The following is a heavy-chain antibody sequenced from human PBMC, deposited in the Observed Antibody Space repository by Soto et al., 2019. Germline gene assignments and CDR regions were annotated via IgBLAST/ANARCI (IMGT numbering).Heavy chain of an antibody. Sequence: GGSLRLSCVAPGFTFSSYAMSWVRQAPGKGLEWVSAISGSGGSTYYADSVKGRFTISRDNSKNTLYLQMNSLRAEDTAVYYCAKDPPGYCSSTSCDAFDIWGQGTMVTVSS. V-gene: IGHV3-23*01. J-gene: IGHJ3*02. CDR1: GFTFSSYA. D-gene: IGHD2-2*01. CDR2: ISGSGGST. CDR3: AKDPPGYCSSTSCDAFDI.